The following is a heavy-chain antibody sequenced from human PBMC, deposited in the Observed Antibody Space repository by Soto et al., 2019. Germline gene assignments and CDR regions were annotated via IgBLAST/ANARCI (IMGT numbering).Heavy chain of an antibody. Sequence: QVQLQESGPGLVKPSQTLSLTCTVSGGSISSGDYYWSWIRQPPGKGLEWIGYIYYSGSTYYNPSLKRRVTISVDTSKNQFSLKLSSVTAADTAVYYCARSDHGDYTPYDYWGQGTLVTVSS. CDR2: IYYSGST. CDR1: GGSISSGDYY. J-gene: IGHJ4*02. V-gene: IGHV4-30-4*01. CDR3: ARSDHGDYTPYDY. D-gene: IGHD4-17*01.